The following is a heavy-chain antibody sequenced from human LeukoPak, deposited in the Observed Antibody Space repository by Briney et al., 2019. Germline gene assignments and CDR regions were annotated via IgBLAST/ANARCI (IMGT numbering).Heavy chain of an antibody. D-gene: IGHD3-22*01. Sequence: KPGGSLRLSCAASGFTFSDYYMSWIRQAPGKGLEWVSYISSSGSTIYYADSVKGRFTISRDNAKNSLYLQMNSLRAEDTAVYYCARDDYDKDYGHYYYYGMDVWGQGTTVTVSS. CDR1: GFTFSDYY. CDR2: ISSSGSTI. CDR3: ARDDYDKDYGHYYYYGMDV. V-gene: IGHV3-11*01. J-gene: IGHJ6*02.